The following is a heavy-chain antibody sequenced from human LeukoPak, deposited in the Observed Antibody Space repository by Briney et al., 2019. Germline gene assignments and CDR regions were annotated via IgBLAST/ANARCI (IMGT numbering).Heavy chain of an antibody. CDR2: IKSKTDGGTP. CDR3: ARSSRDGYNLIDYMDV. Sequence: GGSLRLSCAASGFTFNNAWMSWVRQAPGKGLEWVGRIKSKTDGGTPDNAAPVKGRFTIPRDNAKNSLYLQMNSLRAEDTAVYYCARSSRDGYNLIDYMDVWGKGTTVTVSS. V-gene: IGHV3-15*01. D-gene: IGHD5-24*01. CDR1: GFTFNNAW. J-gene: IGHJ6*03.